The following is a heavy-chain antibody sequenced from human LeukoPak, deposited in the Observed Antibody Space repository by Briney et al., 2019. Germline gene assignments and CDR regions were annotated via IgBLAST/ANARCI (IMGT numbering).Heavy chain of an antibody. J-gene: IGHJ4*02. V-gene: IGHV3-9*01. CDR2: ISWNSGNI. Sequence: QPGRSLRLSCAASGFTFDDYAMHWVRQAPGKGLEWVSGISWNSGNIGYADSVKGRFTISRDNAKNSLYLQMNSLRAEDTALYYCAKDTGYSYGQGSPDYWGQGTLVTVSS. CDR1: GFTFDDYA. D-gene: IGHD5-18*01. CDR3: AKDTGYSYGQGSPDY.